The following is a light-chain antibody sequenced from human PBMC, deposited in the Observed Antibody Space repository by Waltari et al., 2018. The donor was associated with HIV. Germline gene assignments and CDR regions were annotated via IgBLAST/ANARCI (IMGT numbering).Light chain of an antibody. V-gene: IGLV2-8*01. CDR2: AVN. J-gene: IGLJ3*02. CDR1: SSDVGGFDY. CDR3: SSYADTNNVL. Sequence: QSALTQPPSASGSPGQSVTLSCTGTSSDVGGFDYVSWYQQHPAKAPKLLIYAVNRRPSGVPDRVSGSNAGSTASLTVSGLQTDDEADDDCSSYADTNNVLFGGGTKLTVL.